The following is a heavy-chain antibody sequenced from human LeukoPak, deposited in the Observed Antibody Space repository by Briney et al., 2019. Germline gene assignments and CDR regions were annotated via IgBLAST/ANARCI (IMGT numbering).Heavy chain of an antibody. V-gene: IGHV3-21*01. D-gene: IGHD6-13*01. CDR2: ISYSSYI. Sequence: GALRLSCAASGFTFSSYSMNWVRQAPGKGLEWVSSISYSSYIYSADSVKGRFTISRDNAKNSLYLQMNSLRVEDTAVYYCARVLSNYYYMDVWGKGTTVTVSS. CDR1: GFTFSSYS. J-gene: IGHJ6*03. CDR3: ARVLSNYYYMDV.